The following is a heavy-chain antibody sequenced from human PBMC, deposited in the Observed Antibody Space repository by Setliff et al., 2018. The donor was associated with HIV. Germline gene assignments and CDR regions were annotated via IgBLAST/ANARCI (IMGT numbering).Heavy chain of an antibody. V-gene: IGHV4-4*08. CDR1: GDSISSYY. Sequence: WEPLSLTCTVSGDSISSYYWSWIRQPPGKGLEWIGYIYNSGSTNYNPSLKSRVTISVDTSKNQFSLKLSSVTAADTAVYYCARGGLQDYYDSSGYNDYYYYMDVWGKGTTVTVSS. CDR3: ARGGLQDYYDSSGYNDYYYYMDV. D-gene: IGHD3-22*01. J-gene: IGHJ6*03. CDR2: IYNSGST.